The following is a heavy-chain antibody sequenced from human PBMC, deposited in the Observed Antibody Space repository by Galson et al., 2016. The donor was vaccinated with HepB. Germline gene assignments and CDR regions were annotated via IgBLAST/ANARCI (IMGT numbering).Heavy chain of an antibody. V-gene: IGHV3-30-3*01. D-gene: IGHD4-17*01. CDR1: GFTSSTSW. CDR3: ARDPYGDNDAFDI. J-gene: IGHJ3*02. CDR2: ISYDGRDK. Sequence: SLRLSCAASGFTSSTSWMTWVRQAPGEGLDWVAAISYDGRDKYYADSVKGRFTISRDNSRNMVYLEMNSLRPEDTAVYYCARDPYGDNDAFDIWGQGTMVSVSS.